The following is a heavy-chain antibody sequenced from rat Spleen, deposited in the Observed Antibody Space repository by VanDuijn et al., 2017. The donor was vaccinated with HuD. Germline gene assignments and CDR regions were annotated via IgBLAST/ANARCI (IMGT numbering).Heavy chain of an antibody. Sequence: EVQLVESDGGLVQPGRSLKLSCAASGFTFSDYYMAWVRQAPTKGLEWVATISYDGSSTYYRDSVKGRFTISRDNAKSTLYLQMDSLRSEDTATYYCARRDGGPLAYWGQGTLVTVSS. D-gene: IGHD1-11*01. CDR1: GFTFSDYY. J-gene: IGHJ3*01. CDR3: ARRDGGPLAY. V-gene: IGHV5-29*01. CDR2: ISYDGSST.